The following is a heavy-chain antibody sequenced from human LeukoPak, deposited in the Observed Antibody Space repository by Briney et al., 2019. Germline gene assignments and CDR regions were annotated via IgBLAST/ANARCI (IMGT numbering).Heavy chain of an antibody. D-gene: IGHD6-6*01. V-gene: IGHV3-48*04. CDR2: ISSSSSTI. CDR1: GFTFSSYS. Sequence: PGGTLRLSCAASGFTFSSYSMNWVRQAPGKGLEWVSYISSSSSTIYYADSVKGRFTISRDNAKNSLYLQMNSLRAEDTAVYYCARLYSSSSGFAPSYWGQGTLVTVSS. J-gene: IGHJ4*02. CDR3: ARLYSSSSGFAPSY.